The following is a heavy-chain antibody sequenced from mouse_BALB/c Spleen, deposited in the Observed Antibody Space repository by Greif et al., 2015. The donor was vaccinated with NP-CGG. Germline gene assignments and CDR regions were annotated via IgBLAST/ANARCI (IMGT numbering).Heavy chain of an antibody. J-gene: IGHJ2*01. CDR1: GFTFSSYG. Sequence: DVQLVESGGDLVKPGGSLKLSCAASGFTFSSYGMSWVRQTPDKRLEWVATISSGGSYTYYPDSVKGRFTISRDNAKNTLYLQMSSLKSEDTAMYYCARQGGYYDYDENAYYFDYWGQGTTLTVSS. V-gene: IGHV5-6*01. CDR2: ISSGGSYT. CDR3: ARQGGYYDYDENAYYFDY. D-gene: IGHD2-4*01.